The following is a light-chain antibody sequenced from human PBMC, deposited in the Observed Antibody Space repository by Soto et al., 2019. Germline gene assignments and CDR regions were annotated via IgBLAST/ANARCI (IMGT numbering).Light chain of an antibody. CDR1: QRVGGN. J-gene: IGKJ1*01. Sequence: EIVMTQSPASLSVSPGETATLSCRASQRVGGNLAWYQQKPGQAPRLLIYHASTRATGIPARVSGSGSGTDFTLTIGSLQSEDFAFFYCQQYDNWPRTFGQGTKVEIK. CDR3: QQYDNWPRT. CDR2: HAS. V-gene: IGKV3-15*01.